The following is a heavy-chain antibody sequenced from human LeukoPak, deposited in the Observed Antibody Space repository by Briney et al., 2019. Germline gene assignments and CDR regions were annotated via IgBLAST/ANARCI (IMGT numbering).Heavy chain of an antibody. CDR2: IYYSGST. J-gene: IGHJ3*02. V-gene: IGHV4-61*08. D-gene: IGHD3-22*01. CDR3: ARNQYYYDSSGYYVGDAFDI. Sequence: SQTLSLTCTVSGGSISSGGYYWSWIRQPPGKGLEWIGYIYYSGSTNYNPSLKSRVTISVETSKNQFSLKLSSVTAADTAVYYCARNQYYYDSSGYYVGDAFDIWGQGTMVTVSS. CDR1: GGSISSGGYY.